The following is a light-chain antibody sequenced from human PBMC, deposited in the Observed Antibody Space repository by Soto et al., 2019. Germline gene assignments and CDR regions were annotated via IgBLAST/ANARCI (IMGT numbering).Light chain of an antibody. CDR3: QQYGSSPPIT. J-gene: IGKJ5*01. Sequence: EVVLTQSPVTLSLSPGERATLSCRPSQSVSSSYLAWYQQKPGQAPRLLIYGASIRATGIPDRFSGSGSETDFTLTISRLEPEDFALYYCQQYGSSPPITFGQGTRLEIK. CDR2: GAS. V-gene: IGKV3-20*01. CDR1: QSVSSSY.